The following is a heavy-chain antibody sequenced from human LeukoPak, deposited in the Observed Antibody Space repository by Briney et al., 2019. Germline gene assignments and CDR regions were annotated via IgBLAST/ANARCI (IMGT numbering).Heavy chain of an antibody. CDR2: INPSGGST. D-gene: IGHD2-2*01. J-gene: IGHJ4*02. Sequence: ASVKVSCKASGYTFTSYYMHWVRQAPGQGLEWMGIINPSGGSTSYAQKFQGRVTMTRDTSTSPVYMELGSLRSEGTAVYYCARSRRCCSSCYVSFLGFWGQGNLVTV. CDR1: GYTFTSYY. V-gene: IGHV1-46*01. CDR3: ARSRRCCSSCYVSFLGF.